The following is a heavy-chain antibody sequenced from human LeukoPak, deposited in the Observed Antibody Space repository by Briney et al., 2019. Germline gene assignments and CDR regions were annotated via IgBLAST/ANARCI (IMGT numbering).Heavy chain of an antibody. V-gene: IGHV4-34*01. CDR1: GGSFSGYY. CDR2: INHSGST. CDR3: ARGRGITMVRGPKSRYYYYMDV. Sequence: SETLSLTCAVYGGSFSGYYWSWIRQPPGKGLGWIGEINHSGSTNYNPSLKSRVTISVDTSKNQFSLKLSSVTAADTAVYYCARGRGITMVRGPKSRYYYYMDVWGKGTTVTVSS. J-gene: IGHJ6*03. D-gene: IGHD3-10*01.